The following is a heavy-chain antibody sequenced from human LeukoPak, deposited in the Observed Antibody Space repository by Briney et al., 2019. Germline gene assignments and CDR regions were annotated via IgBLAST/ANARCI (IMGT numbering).Heavy chain of an antibody. CDR3: ARGLYYYDSNGRTPYDY. CDR1: GYTFISYD. J-gene: IGHJ4*02. CDR2: MSPNSGIT. V-gene: IGHV1-8*01. D-gene: IGHD3-22*01. Sequence: ASVKVSCKASGYTFISYDINWVRQATGQGLEWMGWMSPNSGITGYAQKFQGRVSMTRNTSIGTAYMELSSLKSEDTAVYYCARGLYYYDSNGRTPYDYWGQGTLVTVSS.